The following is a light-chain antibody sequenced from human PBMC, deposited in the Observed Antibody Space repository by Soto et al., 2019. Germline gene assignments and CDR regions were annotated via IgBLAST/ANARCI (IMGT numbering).Light chain of an antibody. Sequence: IQMTQSPTTLSASVGDRVTITCRASQSLSSFLNWYQQKPGKAPKLLIYAASSLQSGVPSRFSGSGSGTDFTLTISSLQPEDFATYYCQQSYSTPLTFGGVTKV. V-gene: IGKV1-39*01. CDR1: QSLSSF. CDR2: AAS. CDR3: QQSYSTPLT. J-gene: IGKJ4*01.